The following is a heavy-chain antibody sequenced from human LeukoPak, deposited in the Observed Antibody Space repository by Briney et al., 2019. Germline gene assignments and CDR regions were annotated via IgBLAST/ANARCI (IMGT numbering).Heavy chain of an antibody. CDR2: IYYSGST. Sequence: PSETLSLTCTVSGGSISSYYWSWIRQPPGKGLEWIGYIYYSGSTNYNPSLKSRVTISVDTSKNQFSLKLSSVTAADTAVYYCEYSGYKNQEDYFDYWGQGTLVTVSS. D-gene: IGHD5-12*01. CDR3: EYSGYKNQEDYFDY. CDR1: GGSISSYY. V-gene: IGHV4-59*01. J-gene: IGHJ4*02.